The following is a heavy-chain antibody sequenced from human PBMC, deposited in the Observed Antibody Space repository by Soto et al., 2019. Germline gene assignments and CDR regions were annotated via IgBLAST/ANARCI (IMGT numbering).Heavy chain of an antibody. J-gene: IGHJ4*02. CDR1: GGSISSYY. D-gene: IGHD1-7*01. V-gene: IGHV4-59*01. CDR2: IYYSGNT. CDR3: GRGEVDRYNWNYGIDY. Sequence: KLSETLSLTCTVSGGSISSYYWSWIRQPPGKGLEWIGYIYYSGNTNYNPSLKSRVTISVDTSKNQFSLKLSSVTAADTAVYYCGRGEVDRYNWNYGIDYWGQGTLVTVSS.